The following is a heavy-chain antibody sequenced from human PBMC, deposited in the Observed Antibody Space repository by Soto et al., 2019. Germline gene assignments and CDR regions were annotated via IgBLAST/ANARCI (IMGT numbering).Heavy chain of an antibody. Sequence: GGSLRLSCAASGFTFSSYGMHWVRQAPGKGLEWVAVISYDGSNKYYADSVKGRFTISRDNSKNTLYLQMNSLRAEDTAVYYCAKDYGDYEDYYYGMDVWGQGTTVTVSS. CDR2: ISYDGSNK. CDR3: AKDYGDYEDYYYGMDV. J-gene: IGHJ6*02. V-gene: IGHV3-30*18. CDR1: GFTFSSYG. D-gene: IGHD4-17*01.